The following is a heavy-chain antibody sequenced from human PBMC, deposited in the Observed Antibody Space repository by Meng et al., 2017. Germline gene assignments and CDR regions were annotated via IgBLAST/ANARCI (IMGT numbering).Heavy chain of an antibody. Sequence: LKISCAASGFTFSSYAMSWVRQAPGKGLEWVSAISGSGGSTYYADSVKGRFTISRDNSKNTLYLQMNSLRAEDTAVYYCAKDRYYYDSSGYYDLDYWGQGKLVTVSS. D-gene: IGHD3-22*01. CDR1: GFTFSSYA. J-gene: IGHJ4*02. V-gene: IGHV3-23*01. CDR3: AKDRYYYDSSGYYDLDY. CDR2: ISGSGGST.